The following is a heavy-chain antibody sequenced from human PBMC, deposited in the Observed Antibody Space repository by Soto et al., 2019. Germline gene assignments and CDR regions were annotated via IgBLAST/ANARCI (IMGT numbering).Heavy chain of an antibody. CDR2: INHSGST. CDR3: ARTQRVRIAARPRYFDY. D-gene: IGHD6-6*01. J-gene: IGHJ4*02. CDR1: GGSFSGYY. V-gene: IGHV4-34*01. Sequence: SETLSLTCAVYGGSFSGYYWSWIRQPPGKGLEWIGEINHSGSTNYNPSLKSRVTTSVDTSKNQFSLKLSSVTAADTALYYCARTQRVRIAARPRYFDYWGQGTLVTVSS.